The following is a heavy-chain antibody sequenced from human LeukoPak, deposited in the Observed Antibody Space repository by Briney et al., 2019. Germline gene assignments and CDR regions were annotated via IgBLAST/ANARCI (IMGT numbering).Heavy chain of an antibody. CDR2: TKSKTDGGTT. D-gene: IGHD5-12*01. J-gene: IGHJ4*02. CDR3: TTVSSMATPYYFDY. Sequence: GGSLRLSCAASGFTFSNAWMSWVRQAPGKGLEWVGRTKSKTDGGTTDYAAPVKGRFTISRDDSKNTLYLQMNSLKTEDTAVYYCTTVSSMATPYYFDYWGQGTLVTVSS. V-gene: IGHV3-15*01. CDR1: GFTFSNAW.